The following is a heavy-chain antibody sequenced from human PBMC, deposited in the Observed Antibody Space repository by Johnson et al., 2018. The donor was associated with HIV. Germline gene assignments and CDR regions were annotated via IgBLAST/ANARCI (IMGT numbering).Heavy chain of an antibody. J-gene: IGHJ3*02. D-gene: IGHD1-26*01. CDR1: GFTVSSNY. CDR3: ARDLGPGDYSGSYSDAFDI. Sequence: VQLVESGGGLVQPGGSLRLSCAASGFTVSSNYMSWVRQAPGKGLEWVSVIYSGGSTYYADSVKGRFTISRDNSKNTLYLQMNSLRAEDTAVYYCARDLGPGDYSGSYSDAFDIWGQGTMVTVSS. V-gene: IGHV3-66*01. CDR2: IYSGGST.